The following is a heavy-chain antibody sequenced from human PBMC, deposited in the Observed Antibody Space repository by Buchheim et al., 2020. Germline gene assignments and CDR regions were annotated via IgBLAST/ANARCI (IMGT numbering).Heavy chain of an antibody. D-gene: IGHD6-19*01. CDR1: GYTFTSYY. J-gene: IGHJ6*02. Sequence: QVQLVQSGAEVKKPGASVKVSCKASGYTFTSYYMHWVRQAPGQGLEWMGIINPSGGSTSYAQTFQGRVTMTRDTSTSTVYMELSSLRSEDTAVYYCARDYSSGWLYGPGYYYYGMDVWGQGTT. V-gene: IGHV1-46*01. CDR3: ARDYSSGWLYGPGYYYYGMDV. CDR2: INPSGGST.